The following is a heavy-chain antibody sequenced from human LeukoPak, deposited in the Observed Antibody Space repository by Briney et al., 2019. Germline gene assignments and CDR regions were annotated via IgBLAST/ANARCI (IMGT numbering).Heavy chain of an antibody. D-gene: IGHD2-21*02. CDR2: MYYSSST. J-gene: IGHJ4*02. Sequence: SETLSPTWTVAGGSISSSSYYWGWIRHPPGKGLEWIGSMYYSSSTYYNPSLQSRAPVSVEGSKQQVSLRLISVTAADTAVYYCAKGLRGYGGDSSHPNHPFDFWGKGILVNVSS. CDR3: AKGLRGYGGDSSHPNHPFDF. CDR1: GGSISSSSYY. V-gene: IGHV4-39*07.